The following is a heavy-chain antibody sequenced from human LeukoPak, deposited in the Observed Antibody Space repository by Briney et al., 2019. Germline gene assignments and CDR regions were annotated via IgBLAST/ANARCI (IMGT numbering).Heavy chain of an antibody. J-gene: IGHJ3*02. CDR1: GGTFSSYA. D-gene: IGHD1-26*01. V-gene: IGHV1-69*04. CDR2: IIPILGIA. Sequence: GASVKVPCKASGGTFSSYAISWVRQAPGQGLEWMGRIIPILGIANYAQKFQGRVTITADKSTSTAYMELSSLRSEDTAVYYCASIVGATRAFDIWGHGTMVTVSS. CDR3: ASIVGATRAFDI.